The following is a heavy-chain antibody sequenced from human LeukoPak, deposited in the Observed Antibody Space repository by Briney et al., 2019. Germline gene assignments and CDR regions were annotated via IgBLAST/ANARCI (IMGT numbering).Heavy chain of an antibody. V-gene: IGHV3-66*01. CDR2: IYSGGST. CDR1: GFTVSSNY. Sequence: GGSLRLSCTASGFTVSSNYMSWVRQAPGKGLEWVSVIYSGGSTYYTDSVKDRFTISRDNSKNTLYLQMNSLRAEDTAVYYCAKKRVAVAGTHYFDYWGQGTLVTVSS. CDR3: AKKRVAVAGTHYFDY. J-gene: IGHJ4*02. D-gene: IGHD6-19*01.